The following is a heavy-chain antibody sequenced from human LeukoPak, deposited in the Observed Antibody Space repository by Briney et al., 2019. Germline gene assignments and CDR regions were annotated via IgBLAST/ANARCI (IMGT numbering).Heavy chain of an antibody. J-gene: IGHJ4*02. CDR3: ARVRAFYGSGSFEDY. D-gene: IGHD3-10*01. V-gene: IGHV1-2*02. CDR2: MNPNSGGT. Sequence: GASVKLSCKASGYTCTVYYMHWVRQAPGQGLEWMGWMNPNSGGTNYAQNFQGRVTRTRETSISTAYLELSRLRSDDTAVYYCARVRAFYGSGSFEDYWGQGTLVTVSS. CDR1: GYTCTVYY.